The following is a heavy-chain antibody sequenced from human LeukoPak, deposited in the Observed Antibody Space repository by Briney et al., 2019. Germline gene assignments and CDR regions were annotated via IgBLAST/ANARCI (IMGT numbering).Heavy chain of an antibody. J-gene: IGHJ6*04. V-gene: IGHV4-34*01. CDR1: GGSFSGYY. CDR2: INHSGST. Sequence: PSETLSLTCAVYGGSFSGYYWSWIRRPPGKGLEWIGEINHSGSTNYNPSLKSRVTISVDTSKNQFSLKLSSVTAADTAVYYCARRKLDVWGKGTTVTVSS. CDR3: ARRKLDV.